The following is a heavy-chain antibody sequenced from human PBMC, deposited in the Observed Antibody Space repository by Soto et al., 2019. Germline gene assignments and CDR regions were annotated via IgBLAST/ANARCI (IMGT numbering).Heavy chain of an antibody. CDR1: GFTFSSYG. CDR3: AREGPFSGWYYFDY. CDR2: IWYDGSNK. Sequence: GGSLRLSCAASGFTFSSYGLHWVRQAPGKGLEWVAVIWYDGSNKYYADSVKGRFTISRDNSKNTLYLQMNSLRAEDTAVYYCAREGPFSGWYYFDYWGQGT. V-gene: IGHV3-33*01. J-gene: IGHJ4*02. D-gene: IGHD6-19*01.